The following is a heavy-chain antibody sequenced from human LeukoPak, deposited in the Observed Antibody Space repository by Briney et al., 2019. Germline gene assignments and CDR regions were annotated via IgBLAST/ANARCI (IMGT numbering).Heavy chain of an antibody. CDR3: AEVMTSSGYHPAFDI. CDR1: GFTFSSYG. J-gene: IGHJ3*02. D-gene: IGHD3-22*01. V-gene: IGHV3-30*18. CDR2: MSYDGSNK. Sequence: GGSLRLSCAASGFTFSSYGMHWVRQAPGKGLEWVAVMSYDGSNKYYADSVKGRFTISRDNSKNTLFLQMSSLGAEDTAVYYCAEVMTSSGYHPAFDIWGQGTMVTVSS.